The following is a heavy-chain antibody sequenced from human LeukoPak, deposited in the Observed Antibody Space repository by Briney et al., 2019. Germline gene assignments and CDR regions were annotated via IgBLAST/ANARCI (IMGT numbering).Heavy chain of an antibody. Sequence: KPSETLSLTCAVYGGSFSGYYWSWIRQPPGKGLEWIGEINHSGSTNYNPSLKSRVTISVDTSKNQFSLKLSSVTAADTAVYYCAREQRGQWLVGFETRGEGSAFDIWGQGTMVTVSS. CDR1: GGSFSGYY. CDR3: AREQRGQWLVGFETRGEGSAFDI. J-gene: IGHJ3*02. D-gene: IGHD6-19*01. V-gene: IGHV4-34*01. CDR2: INHSGST.